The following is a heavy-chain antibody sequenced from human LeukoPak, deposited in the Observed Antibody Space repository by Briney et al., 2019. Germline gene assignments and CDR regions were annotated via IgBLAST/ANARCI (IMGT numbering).Heavy chain of an antibody. V-gene: IGHV3-11*01. CDR1: GFTFSDYY. CDR2: ISRSGSTI. Sequence: PGGSLRLSCAASGFTFSDYYMSWLRQAPGKGLEWLSYISRSGSTIYYAASVKGRFTISRDSANNSLYLQMDSLRAEDTAVYYCARGCSTSCHSPGKYYYAMDVWGRGTTVTVSS. D-gene: IGHD2-2*01. J-gene: IGHJ6*02. CDR3: ARGCSTSCHSPGKYYYAMDV.